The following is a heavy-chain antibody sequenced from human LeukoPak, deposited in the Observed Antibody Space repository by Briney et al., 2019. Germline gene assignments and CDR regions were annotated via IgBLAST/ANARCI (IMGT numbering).Heavy chain of an antibody. J-gene: IGHJ4*02. Sequence: SQTLSLTCTVSGVSISSYGYYWSWIRQHQGKGLDWIGYIYYSGSPYYNPSLKSRVTISVDTSKNQHSLKLSSVTASVSAVYYCARDFDRGAFDYWGQGTLVTVSS. CDR3: ARDFDRGAFDY. D-gene: IGHD3-22*01. V-gene: IGHV4-31*03. CDR1: GVSISSYGYY. CDR2: IYYSGSP.